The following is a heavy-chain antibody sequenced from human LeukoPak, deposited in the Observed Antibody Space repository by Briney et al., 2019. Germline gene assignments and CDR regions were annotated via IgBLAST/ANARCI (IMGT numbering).Heavy chain of an antibody. CDR1: GGSISSGGYY. J-gene: IGHJ1*01. V-gene: IGHV4-30-2*05. D-gene: IGHD3-22*01. CDR3: ARVAYYDSSGYYSETEYFQH. Sequence: PSQTLSLTCTVSGGSISSGGYYWSWIRQPPGKGLEWIGYIYHSGSTYYNPSLKSRVTISVDTSKNQFSLKLSSVTAADTAVYYCARVAYYDSSGYYSETEYFQHWGQGTLVTVSS. CDR2: IYHSGST.